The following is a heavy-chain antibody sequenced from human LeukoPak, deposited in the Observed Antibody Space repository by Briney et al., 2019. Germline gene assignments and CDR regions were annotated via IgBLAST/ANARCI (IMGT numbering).Heavy chain of an antibody. CDR3: ARVPKRTSRDGYNLGY. CDR2: MNPNSGNT. Sequence: ASVKVSCTASGYTFTSYDINWVRQATGQGLEWMGWMNPNSGNTGYAQKFQGRVTMTRNTSISTAYMELSSLRSEDTAVYYCARVPKRTSRDGYNLGYWGQGTLVTVSS. D-gene: IGHD5-24*01. J-gene: IGHJ4*02. V-gene: IGHV1-8*01. CDR1: GYTFTSYD.